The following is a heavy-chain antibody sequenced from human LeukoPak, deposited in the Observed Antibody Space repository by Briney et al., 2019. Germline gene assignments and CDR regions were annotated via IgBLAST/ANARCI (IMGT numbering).Heavy chain of an antibody. CDR3: ARLGVNLRVDY. J-gene: IGHJ4*02. Sequence: SETLSLTCTVSGGSISSSSYYWGWIRQPPGKGLEWIGSIYYSGSTYYNPSLKSRVTISVDTSKNQFSLKLSSVTAADTAVYYCARLGVNLRVDYWGQGTLVTVSS. CDR2: IYYSGST. V-gene: IGHV4-39*01. CDR1: GGSISSSSYY.